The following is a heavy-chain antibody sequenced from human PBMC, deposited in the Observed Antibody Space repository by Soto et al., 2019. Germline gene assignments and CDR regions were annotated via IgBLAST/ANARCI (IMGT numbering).Heavy chain of an antibody. V-gene: IGHV4-34*01. J-gene: IGHJ4*02. CDR1: GGSFSGYY. Sequence: NPSETLSLTCAVYGGSFSGYYWSWIRQPPGKGLEWIGEINHSGSTNYNPSLKSRVTISVDTSKNQLSLKLSSVTAADTAVYYCARGGRSTIFGVVIPRVYFDYWGQGTLVTVSS. CDR3: ARGGRSTIFGVVIPRVYFDY. D-gene: IGHD3-3*01. CDR2: INHSGST.